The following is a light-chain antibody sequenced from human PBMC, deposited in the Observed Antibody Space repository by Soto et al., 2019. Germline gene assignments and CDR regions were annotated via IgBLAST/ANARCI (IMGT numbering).Light chain of an antibody. V-gene: IGKV1-5*01. J-gene: IGKJ1*01. Sequence: DIQMTQSPSTLSASVGDRVTITYRASQTISSFLAWYQHKVGEAPKLLIAEASSLESGVPSRFSGSGSGTEFTLTISRLQPDDVATYYCQHYISFPWTFGQGTKVEI. CDR1: QTISSF. CDR2: EAS. CDR3: QHYISFPWT.